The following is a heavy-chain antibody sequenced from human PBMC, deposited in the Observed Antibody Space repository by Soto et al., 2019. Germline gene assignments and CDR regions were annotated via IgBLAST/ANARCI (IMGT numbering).Heavy chain of an antibody. Sequence: ASVKVSCKASGYTFTSYGISWVRQAPGQGLEWMGWISAYNGNTNYAQKLQGRVTMTTDTSTSTAYMELRSLRSDDTAVYYCARLGGGYNWNPGDFDYWGQGTLVTVSS. CDR3: ARLGGGYNWNPGDFDY. CDR2: ISAYNGNT. CDR1: GYTFTSYG. D-gene: IGHD1-20*01. J-gene: IGHJ4*02. V-gene: IGHV1-18*01.